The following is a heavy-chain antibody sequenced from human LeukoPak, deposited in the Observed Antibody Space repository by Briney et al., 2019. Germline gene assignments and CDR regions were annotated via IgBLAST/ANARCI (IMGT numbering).Heavy chain of an antibody. CDR2: INTDGTVT. V-gene: IGHV3-74*01. J-gene: IGHJ6*01. CDR3: ETKQWLAPPPDS. CDR1: GFTFSTYW. Sequence: RGGSLRLSCAASGFTFSTYWMLWVRRAPGEGLESVSRINTDGTVTTYADSVKGRFTVSRDNADNTMCLQMNSVRDEDTAVYYCETKQWLAPPPDSWGQGTPVAVSS. D-gene: IGHD6-19*01.